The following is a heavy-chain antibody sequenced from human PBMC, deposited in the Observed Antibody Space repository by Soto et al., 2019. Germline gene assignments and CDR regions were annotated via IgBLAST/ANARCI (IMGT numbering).Heavy chain of an antibody. V-gene: IGHV3-53*02. D-gene: IGHD3-10*01. CDR1: GLIVSSNY. CDR2: LYSGGST. CDR3: ARDRPGDEGDGFDI. Sequence: EVQLVETGGGLIQPGVSLRLSCAASGLIVSSNYMNWVRQAPGKGLEWVSVLYSGGSTHYAGSVKGRFIISRDNSKNKLYLQMNSLRAEDTAVYYCARDRPGDEGDGFDIWGHGTMVTVSS. J-gene: IGHJ3*02.